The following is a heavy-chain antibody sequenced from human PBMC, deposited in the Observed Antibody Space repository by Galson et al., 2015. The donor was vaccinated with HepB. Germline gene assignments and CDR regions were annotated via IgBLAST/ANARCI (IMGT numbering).Heavy chain of an antibody. CDR3: ARGGAARPDY. J-gene: IGHJ4*02. D-gene: IGHD6-6*01. CDR2: ISSTTSTI. CDR1: GFTLSSYG. V-gene: IGHV3-48*01. Sequence: SLRLSCAASGFTLSSYGMNWVRQAPGKGLEWVSYISSTTSTINYADSVKGRFTISRDNAKNSLYLQMNSLRAEDTAVYYCARGGAARPDYWGQGTLVTVSS.